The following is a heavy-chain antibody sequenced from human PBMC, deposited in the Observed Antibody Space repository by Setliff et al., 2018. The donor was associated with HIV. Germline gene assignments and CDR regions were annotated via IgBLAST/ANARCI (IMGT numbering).Heavy chain of an antibody. Sequence: SETLSLTCTVSGGSISGTIYYWGWIRQPPGKGLEWIGSINHNGRTYYNPSLRSRVTISVDTSNNQFSLTLSSVTAADSAVYYCARQVPNLGTYSSGGSDYWGRGTLVTVSS. CDR3: ARQVPNLGTYSSGGSDY. CDR2: INHNGRT. CDR1: GGSISGTIYY. D-gene: IGHD2-15*01. J-gene: IGHJ4*02. V-gene: IGHV4-39*01.